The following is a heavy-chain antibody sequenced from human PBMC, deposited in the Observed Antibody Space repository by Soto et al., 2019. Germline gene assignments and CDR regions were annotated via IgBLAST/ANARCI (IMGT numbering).Heavy chain of an antibody. CDR1: GYSISSGSY. V-gene: IGHV4-38-2*02. J-gene: IGHJ4*02. CDR2: IYHGGTT. D-gene: IGHD2-2*02. CDR3: ARIGPCSSTSCYTGYFDY. Sequence: SETLSLTCTVSGYSISSGSYWAWIRQPPGKGPEWIASIYHGGTTFYNPSLKSRITISVDTSNNQFSLKLTSVTAADTAVYYCARIGPCSSTSCYTGYFDYWGQGTLVTVSS.